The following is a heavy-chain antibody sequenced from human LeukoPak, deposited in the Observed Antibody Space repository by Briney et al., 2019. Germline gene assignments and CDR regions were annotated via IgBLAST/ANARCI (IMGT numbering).Heavy chain of an antibody. V-gene: IGHV3-7*01. J-gene: IGHJ4*02. Sequence: GGSLRLSCVASGFTFSTYWMSWVRQAPGKGLEWVANIKQDGSAKDYVDSVKGRFTISRDNAKNSLYLQMNSLRAEDTAVYYCARGSTAAANFDFWGQGNLVSVSS. CDR3: ARGSTAAANFDF. CDR2: IKQDGSAK. D-gene: IGHD2-2*01. CDR1: GFTFSTYW.